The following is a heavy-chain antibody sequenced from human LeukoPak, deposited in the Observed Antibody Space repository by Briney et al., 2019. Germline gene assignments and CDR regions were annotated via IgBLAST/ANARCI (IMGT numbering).Heavy chain of an antibody. J-gene: IGHJ4*02. CDR1: GGSISSGSYY. CDR2: IYTSGST. D-gene: IGHD1-26*01. V-gene: IGHV4-61*02. Sequence: SETLSLTCTVSGGSISSGSYYWSWIRQPAGKGLEWIGRIYTSGSTNYNPSLKSRVTISVDTSKNQFSLKLSSVTAADTAVYYCARDASGRKDYWGQGILVTVSS. CDR3: ARDASGRKDY.